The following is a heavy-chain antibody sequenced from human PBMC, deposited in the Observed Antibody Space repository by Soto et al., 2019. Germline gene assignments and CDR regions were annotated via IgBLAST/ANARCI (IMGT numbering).Heavy chain of an antibody. CDR1: GFTFSDYA. J-gene: IGHJ4*02. V-gene: IGHV3-30*18. CDR3: AKGGRQWLVTSDFNY. CDR2: VSHDGRNT. D-gene: IGHD6-19*01. Sequence: VQLVESGGGVVQPGRSLRLSCAASGFTFSDYAMHWVRQAPGTGLEWGAVVSHDGRNTHYADSVKGRFTISRDSSKNTVSLEMTSLRADDTSVYYFAKGGRQWLVTSDFNYWGQGALVTVSS.